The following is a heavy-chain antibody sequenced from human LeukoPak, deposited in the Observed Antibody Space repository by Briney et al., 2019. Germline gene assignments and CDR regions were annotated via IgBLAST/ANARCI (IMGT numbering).Heavy chain of an antibody. CDR2: INHSGST. CDR1: GGSFSGYY. CDR3: ARGCYDYVWGSYRTMNAFDI. J-gene: IGHJ3*02. V-gene: IGHV4-34*01. D-gene: IGHD3-16*02. Sequence: SDPLSLTCAVYGGSFSGYYWSWIRQPPGKGLEWIGEINHSGSTNYNPSLKSRVTISVDTSKNQFSLKLSSVTAADTAVYYCARGCYDYVWGSYRTMNAFDIWGQGTMVTVSS.